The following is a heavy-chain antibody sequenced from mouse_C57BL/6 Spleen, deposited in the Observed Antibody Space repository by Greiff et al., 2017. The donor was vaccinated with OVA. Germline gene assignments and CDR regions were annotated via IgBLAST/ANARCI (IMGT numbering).Heavy chain of an antibody. CDR3: ARWPLTVVDYYAMDY. J-gene: IGHJ4*01. V-gene: IGHV1-82*01. CDR1: GYAFSSSW. D-gene: IGHD1-1*01. CDR2: IYPGDGDT. Sequence: VQLQQSGPELVKPGASVKISCKASGYAFSSSWMNWVKQRPGKGLEWIGRIYPGDGDTNYNGKFKGKATLTADKSSSTAYMQLSSLTSEDSAVYFCARWPLTVVDYYAMDYWGQGTSVTVSS.